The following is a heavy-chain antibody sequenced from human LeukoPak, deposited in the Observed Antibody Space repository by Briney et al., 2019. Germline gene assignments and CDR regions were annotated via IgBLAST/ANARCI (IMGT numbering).Heavy chain of an antibody. CDR3: ARHYLGSSYNHGLDC. J-gene: IGHJ4*02. Sequence: SETLSLTCAVYGGSYSGYYWSWIRQPPGKGLEWIGEINHSGSTNYNPSLKSRVTISVDTSKNQFSLKLSSVTAADTAVYYCARHYLGSSYNHGLDCWGQGTLVTVSS. CDR1: GGSYSGYY. CDR2: INHSGST. V-gene: IGHV4-34*01. D-gene: IGHD3-10*01.